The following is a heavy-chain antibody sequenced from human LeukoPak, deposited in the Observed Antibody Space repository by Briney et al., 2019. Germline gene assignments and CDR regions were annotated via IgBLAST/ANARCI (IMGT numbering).Heavy chain of an antibody. J-gene: IGHJ6*02. CDR1: GGSISSYY. CDR3: ARNRWSSYNGMDV. CDR2: LYFSGST. Sequence: SETLSLTCTDPGGSISSYYWSWIRQPPGKRLEWIGYLYFSGSTDYNPSLKSRVTISVDTSKNQLSLKLTSMTAADTAVYYCARNRWSSYNGMDVWGQGTTVTVSS. D-gene: IGHD2-15*01. V-gene: IGHV4-59*08.